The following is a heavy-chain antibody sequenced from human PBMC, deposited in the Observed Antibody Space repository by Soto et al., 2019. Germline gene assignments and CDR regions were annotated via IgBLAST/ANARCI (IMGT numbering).Heavy chain of an antibody. J-gene: IGHJ4*02. Sequence: QVQLVQSGAEVEKPGSSVKVSCKASGGTFSSYIISWVRQAPGQGLEWMGRVIPILGIANYAQKFRGRVTITADKSTSTAYMELSSLRSEDTAVYYCARFPQTAIVGAAYFDYWGQGTLVTVSS. CDR1: GGTFSSYI. CDR3: ARFPQTAIVGAAYFDY. V-gene: IGHV1-69*02. D-gene: IGHD1-26*01. CDR2: VIPILGIA.